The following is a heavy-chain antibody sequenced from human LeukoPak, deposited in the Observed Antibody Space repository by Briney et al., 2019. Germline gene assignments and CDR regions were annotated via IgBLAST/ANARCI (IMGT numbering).Heavy chain of an antibody. CDR1: GGSISSYF. CDR3: AREKYYDFWSGYSTSQNYYYMDV. CDR2: IYHSGST. V-gene: IGHV4-59*12. J-gene: IGHJ6*03. D-gene: IGHD3-3*01. Sequence: SETLSLTCTVSGGSISSYFWSWIRQPPGKGLEWIGYIYHSGSTYYNPSLKSRVTISVDRSKNQFSLKLSSVTAADTAVYYCAREKYYDFWSGYSTSQNYYYMDVWGKGTTVTVSS.